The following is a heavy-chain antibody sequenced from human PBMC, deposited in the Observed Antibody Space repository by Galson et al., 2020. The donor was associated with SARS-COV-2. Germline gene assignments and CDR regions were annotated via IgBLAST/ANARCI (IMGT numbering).Heavy chain of an antibody. Sequence: PSETLSLTCAVSGGFFTGYSWTWIRQSPGKGLEWIGEANHGGYTNYNPSLKSRVTISVDTSNNQFSLNLNSVTAADTAVYYCGRGRLPDYWGQGTLVTVSS. V-gene: IGHV4-34*01. CDR2: ANHGGYT. J-gene: IGHJ4*02. CDR3: GRGRLPDY. CDR1: GGFFTGYS.